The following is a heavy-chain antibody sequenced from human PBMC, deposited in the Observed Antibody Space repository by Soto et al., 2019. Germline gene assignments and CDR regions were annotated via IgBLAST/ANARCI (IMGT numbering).Heavy chain of an antibody. V-gene: IGHV1-69*13. CDR3: ARVCSGGSCYLDYYYYGMDV. CDR1: GGTFSSYA. CDR2: IIPIFGTA. D-gene: IGHD2-15*01. Sequence: SVKVSCKASGGTFSSYAISWVRQAPGQGLEWMGGIIPIFGTANYAQKFQGRVTITADESTSTAYMELSSLRSEDTAVYYCARVCSGGSCYLDYYYYGMDVWGQGTTVTVSS. J-gene: IGHJ6*02.